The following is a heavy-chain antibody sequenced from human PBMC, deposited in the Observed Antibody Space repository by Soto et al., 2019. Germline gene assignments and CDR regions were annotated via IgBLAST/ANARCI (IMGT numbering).Heavy chain of an antibody. V-gene: IGHV3-30-3*01. CDR2: ISYDGSNK. Sequence: AGGSLRLSCASSGFTFSSYAMHWVRQAPGKGLEWVAVISYDGSNKYYADSVKGRFTISRDNSKNTLYLQMNSLRAEDTAVYYCARGGKDCTNGVCLYYYYGMDVWGQGTTVTVSS. J-gene: IGHJ6*02. CDR3: ARGGKDCTNGVCLYYYYGMDV. D-gene: IGHD2-8*01. CDR1: GFTFSSYA.